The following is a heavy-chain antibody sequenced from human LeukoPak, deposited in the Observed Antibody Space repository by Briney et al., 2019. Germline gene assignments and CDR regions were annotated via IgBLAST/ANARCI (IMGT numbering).Heavy chain of an antibody. CDR1: GYTFTSYY. CDR3: AVGEEPATGYY. Sequence: ASVEVSCKASGYTFTSYYMHWVRQAPGQGLEWMGIIDPSGGSTSYAQKFQGRVTMTRDTSTSTVYMELSSLRSEDTAVYYCAVGEEPATGYYWGQGTLVTVSS. D-gene: IGHD3-10*01. CDR2: IDPSGGST. V-gene: IGHV1-46*03. J-gene: IGHJ4*02.